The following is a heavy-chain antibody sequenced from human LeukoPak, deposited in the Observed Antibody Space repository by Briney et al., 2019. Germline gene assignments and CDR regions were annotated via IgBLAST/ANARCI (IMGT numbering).Heavy chain of an antibody. CDR2: SYYSGST. J-gene: IGHJ5*02. CDR1: GGSISSYY. Sequence: SETLSLTCTVSGGSISSYYWSLIRQPPGKGLEWIAYSYYSGSTNYNPSLKSRVTISVDTSKNQFSLKLSSVTAADTAVYYCARHNPYCSGGSCYARYWFDPWGQGTLVTVSS. D-gene: IGHD2-15*01. CDR3: ARHNPYCSGGSCYARYWFDP. V-gene: IGHV4-59*08.